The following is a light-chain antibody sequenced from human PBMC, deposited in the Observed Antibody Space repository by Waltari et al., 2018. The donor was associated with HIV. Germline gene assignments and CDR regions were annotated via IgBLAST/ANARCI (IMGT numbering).Light chain of an antibody. J-gene: IGLJ1*01. CDR1: NNDIGGDDY. CDR3: CSSGV. CDR2: DVT. V-gene: IGLV2-11*01. Sequence: QSALTQPRSLSGSPGQSVTISCTGTNNDIGGDDYVSWYQQRPGKAPKVIIFDVTKRPSGVPHRFSGSRSGNTASLTISGLQSDDEANYFCCSSGVFGTGTEVTV.